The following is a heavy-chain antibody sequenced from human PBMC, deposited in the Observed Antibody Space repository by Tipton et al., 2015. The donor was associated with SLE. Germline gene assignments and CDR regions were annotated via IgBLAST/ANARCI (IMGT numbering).Heavy chain of an antibody. CDR2: IYYSGST. D-gene: IGHD6-6*01. V-gene: IGHV4-59*01. Sequence: TLSLTCTVSGGSISSYYWSWIRQPPGKGLEWIGYIYYSGSTNYNPSLKSRVTMSVDTSKNQFSLKLSSVTAADTAIYYCAREGQLVPNWFDPWGQGTLVTVSS. CDR1: GGSISSYY. CDR3: AREGQLVPNWFDP. J-gene: IGHJ5*02.